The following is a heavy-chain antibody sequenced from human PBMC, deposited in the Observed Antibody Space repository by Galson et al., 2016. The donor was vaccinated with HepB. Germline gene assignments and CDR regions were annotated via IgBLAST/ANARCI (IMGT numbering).Heavy chain of an antibody. J-gene: IGHJ5*02. CDR2: IYYSGST. CDR1: GGSVSSGRYY. D-gene: IGHD3-22*01. Sequence: SETLSLTCTVSGGSVSSGRYYWSWIRQPPGKGLEWIGYIYYSGSTNNNPSLKSRVTISVDTSKNQFSLKLSSVTAADTAVYYCARGETLFYYDSSGYYYSWFDPWGQGTLVTVSS. CDR3: ARGETLFYYDSSGYYYSWFDP. V-gene: IGHV4-61*01.